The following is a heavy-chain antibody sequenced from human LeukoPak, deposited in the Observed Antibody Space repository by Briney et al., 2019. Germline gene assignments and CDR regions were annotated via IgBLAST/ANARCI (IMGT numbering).Heavy chain of an antibody. V-gene: IGHV1-46*01. CDR1: GYTFTSYY. Sequence: ASVKVSCKASGYTFTSYYMHWVRQAPGQGLEWMGIINPSGGSTSYAQKFQGRVTITADESTSTAYMELSSLRSEDTAVYYCARDWRWLQSLYYWGQGTLVTVSS. J-gene: IGHJ4*02. CDR2: INPSGGST. D-gene: IGHD5-24*01. CDR3: ARDWRWLQSLYY.